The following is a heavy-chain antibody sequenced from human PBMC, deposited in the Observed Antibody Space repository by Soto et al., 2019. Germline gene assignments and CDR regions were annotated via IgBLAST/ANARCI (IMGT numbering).Heavy chain of an antibody. CDR2: INPNSGGT. Sequence: GASVKVSCKASGYTFTGYYMHWVRQAPGQGLEWMGWINPNSGGTNYAQKFQGWVTMTRDTSISTAYMELSRLRSDDTAVYYCARDQSIAVAPGYSYGMDVWGQGTTVTVSS. D-gene: IGHD6-19*01. CDR1: GYTFTGYY. V-gene: IGHV1-2*04. J-gene: IGHJ6*02. CDR3: ARDQSIAVAPGYSYGMDV.